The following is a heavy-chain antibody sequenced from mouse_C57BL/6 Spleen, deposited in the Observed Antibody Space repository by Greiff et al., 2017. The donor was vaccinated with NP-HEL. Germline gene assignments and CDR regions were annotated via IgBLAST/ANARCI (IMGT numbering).Heavy chain of an antibody. Sequence: EVKVVESGGGLVKPGGSLKLSCAASGFTFSDYGMHWVRQAPEKGLEWVAYISSGSSTIYYADTVKGRFTISRDNAKNTLFLQMTSLRSEDTAMYYCARAADFYDGSSHFDYWGQGTTLTVSS. J-gene: IGHJ2*01. CDR3: ARAADFYDGSSHFDY. CDR2: ISSGSSTI. D-gene: IGHD1-1*01. V-gene: IGHV5-17*01. CDR1: GFTFSDYG.